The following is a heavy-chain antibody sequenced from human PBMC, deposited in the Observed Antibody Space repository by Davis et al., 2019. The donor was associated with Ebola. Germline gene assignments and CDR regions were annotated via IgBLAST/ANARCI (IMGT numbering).Heavy chain of an antibody. V-gene: IGHV3-48*02. D-gene: IGHD3-3*01. CDR3: ARDLRGFGRY. CDR1: GFTFSSYG. J-gene: IGHJ4*02. CDR2: ISGSSHSI. Sequence: GESLKISCAASGFTFSSYGMHWVRQAPGKGLEWLSYISGSSHSIYYADSVKGRFAISRDNAKNSLYLQMNSLRDEDTAVYYCARDLRGFGRYWGQGTLVTVSS.